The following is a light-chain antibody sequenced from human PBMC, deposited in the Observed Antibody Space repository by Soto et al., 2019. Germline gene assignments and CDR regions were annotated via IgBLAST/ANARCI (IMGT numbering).Light chain of an antibody. CDR3: QQFNSYPIT. Sequence: DIQLTQSPSFLSASVGDRVTITCRASQGISSYLAWYQQKPGKAPKLLIYVASTLQSGVPSRFSGSGSGTECTLTISSLQPEDFAPYYCQQFNSYPITFGQGTRLEIK. V-gene: IGKV1-9*01. CDR2: VAS. J-gene: IGKJ5*01. CDR1: QGISSY.